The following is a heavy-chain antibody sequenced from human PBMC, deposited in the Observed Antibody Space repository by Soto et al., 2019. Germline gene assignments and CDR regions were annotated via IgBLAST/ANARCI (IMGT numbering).Heavy chain of an antibody. D-gene: IGHD1-1*01. CDR3: ARRASTGRHFDY. CDR2: IDPSDSQT. CDR1: GYSFAGYW. J-gene: IGHJ4*02. Sequence: PGESLKISCKGSGYSFAGYWITWVRQKPGKGLEWMGRIDPSDSQTYYSPSFRGHVTISVTKSITTVFLQWSSLRASDTAMYYCARRASTGRHFDYWGQGTLVTVSS. V-gene: IGHV5-10-1*01.